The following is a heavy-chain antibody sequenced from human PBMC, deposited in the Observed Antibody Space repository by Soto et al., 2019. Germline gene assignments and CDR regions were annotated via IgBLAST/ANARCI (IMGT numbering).Heavy chain of an antibody. CDR2: IFSNNER. J-gene: IGHJ6*02. CDR1: GFSLTTGRMG. Sequence: QVTLKESGPVLVKATETLTLTCAISGFSLTTGRMGVSWIRQPPGKALEWVAHIFSNNERSYSTSLQSRLSISDDTAESQVVLTMTAVDPGDTATYFCARLVAGSYWYYYVLDVWGQGTTVTVS. CDR3: ARLVAGSYWYYYVLDV. D-gene: IGHD2-15*01. V-gene: IGHV2-26*03.